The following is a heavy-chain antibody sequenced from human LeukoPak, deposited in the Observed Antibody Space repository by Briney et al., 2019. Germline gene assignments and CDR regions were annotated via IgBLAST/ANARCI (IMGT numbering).Heavy chain of an antibody. CDR2: INHSGGT. V-gene: IGHV4-34*01. J-gene: IGHJ4*02. D-gene: IGHD3-22*01. Sequence: SETLSLTCAVYGGSFSGYYWSWIRQPPGKGLEWIGGINHSGGTNYNPSLKSRVTISVDTSKNQFSLKLSSVTAADTAVYYCARLSGYSSGHYYSDYWGQGTLVTVSS. CDR3: ARLSGYSSGHYYSDY. CDR1: GGSFSGYY.